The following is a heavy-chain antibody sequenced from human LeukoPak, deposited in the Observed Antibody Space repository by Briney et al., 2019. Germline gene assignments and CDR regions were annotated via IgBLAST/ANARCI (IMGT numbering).Heavy chain of an antibody. CDR2: IIPIFGTA. CDR1: GGTFSSYA. Sequence: GASVKVSCKASGGTFSSYAISWVRQAPGQGLEWMGGIIPIFGTANYAQKFQGRVTITTDESTSTAYMELSSLRSEDTAVYYCARDSASGWYFGWFDPWGQGTLVTVSS. V-gene: IGHV1-69*05. D-gene: IGHD6-19*01. J-gene: IGHJ5*02. CDR3: ARDSASGWYFGWFDP.